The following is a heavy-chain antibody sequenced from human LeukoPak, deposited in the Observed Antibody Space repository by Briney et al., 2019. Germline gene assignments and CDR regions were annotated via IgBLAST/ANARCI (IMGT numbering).Heavy chain of an antibody. CDR3: AKAGRYSSSY. CDR1: GFAFSSYA. J-gene: IGHJ4*02. Sequence: GGSLRLSCAASGFAFSSYAMSWVRQAPGKGLEWVSTITNSGGSTYCADSVKGRFTISRDNSKNTLYLQMNSLRVEDTAIYYCAKAGRYSSSYWGQGTLVTVSS. CDR2: ITNSGGST. V-gene: IGHV3-23*01. D-gene: IGHD6-6*01.